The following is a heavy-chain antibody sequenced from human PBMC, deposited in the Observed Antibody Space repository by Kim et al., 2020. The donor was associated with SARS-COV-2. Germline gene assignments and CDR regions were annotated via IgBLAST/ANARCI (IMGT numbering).Heavy chain of an antibody. CDR1: GGTFSSYA. J-gene: IGHJ6*02. V-gene: IGHV1-69*13. CDR3: ARGYYGSGSYHYYYYYGMDV. D-gene: IGHD3-10*01. Sequence: SVKVSCKASGGTFSSYAISWVRQAPGQGLEWMGGIIPIFGTANYAQKFQGRVTITADESTSTAYMELSSLRSEDTAVYYCARGYYGSGSYHYYYYYGMDVWGQGTTVTVSS. CDR2: IIPIFGTA.